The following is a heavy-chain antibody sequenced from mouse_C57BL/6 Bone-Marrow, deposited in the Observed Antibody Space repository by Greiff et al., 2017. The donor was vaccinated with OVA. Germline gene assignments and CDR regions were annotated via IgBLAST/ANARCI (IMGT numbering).Heavy chain of an antibody. D-gene: IGHD2-1*01. Sequence: DVQLQESGPGMVKPSQSLSLTCTVTGYSITSGYDWHWIRHFPGNKLEWMGYISYSGSTNYNPSLKSRISITHDTSKNHFFLKLNSVTTEDTATYYCAREGVYYGNYWFAYWGQGTLVTVSA. CDR2: ISYSGST. J-gene: IGHJ3*01. CDR1: GYSITSGYD. V-gene: IGHV3-1*01. CDR3: AREGVYYGNYWFAY.